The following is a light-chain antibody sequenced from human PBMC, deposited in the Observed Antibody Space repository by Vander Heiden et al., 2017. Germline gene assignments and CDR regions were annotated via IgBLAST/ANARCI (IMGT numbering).Light chain of an antibody. CDR1: SSNIGSNT. V-gene: IGLV1-44*01. Sequence: QSVLTQPPSASGTPGQRVTISCSGRSSNIGSNTVNCYQQLPGTDPKLLVYSNNKRSSGGPDRFSGSKYGTAATMAISGLQSEDEADYYCAAWDGSMNGWVFGGGTKLTVL. CDR2: SNN. J-gene: IGLJ3*02. CDR3: AAWDGSMNGWV.